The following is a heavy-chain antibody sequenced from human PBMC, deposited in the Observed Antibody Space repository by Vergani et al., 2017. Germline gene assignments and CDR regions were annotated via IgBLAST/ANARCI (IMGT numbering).Heavy chain of an antibody. CDR2: IYYSGST. Sequence: QVQLQESGPGLVKPSETLSLTCTVSGGSVSSGSYYWSWIRQPPGKGLEWIGYIYYSGSTNYNPSLKSRVTISVDTSKNQFSLKLSSVTAADTAVYYCARLDDSSGYYYDWGQGTLVTVSS. J-gene: IGHJ4*02. CDR1: GGSVSSGSYY. V-gene: IGHV4-61*01. CDR3: ARLDDSSGYYYD. D-gene: IGHD3-22*01.